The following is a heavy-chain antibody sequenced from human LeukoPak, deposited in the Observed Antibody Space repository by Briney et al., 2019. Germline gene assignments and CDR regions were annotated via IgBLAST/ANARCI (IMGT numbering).Heavy chain of an antibody. D-gene: IGHD6-19*01. V-gene: IGHV4-38-2*01. CDR2: IYHSGST. Sequence: SETLSLTCDVSGYSISSGYYWGWIRQPPGKGLEWIGSIYHSGSTYYNPSLKNRVTMSLDTSKNHFSLKLRSVSAADTAVYYCARHREEQWAYYSDYWGQGTLVTVSS. CDR1: GYSISSGYY. CDR3: ARHREEQWAYYSDY. J-gene: IGHJ4*02.